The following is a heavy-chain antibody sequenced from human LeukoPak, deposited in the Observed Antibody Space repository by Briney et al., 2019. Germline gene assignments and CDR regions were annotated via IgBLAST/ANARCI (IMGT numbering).Heavy chain of an antibody. CDR2: MNPNSGAT. V-gene: IGHV1-8*02. J-gene: IGHJ4*02. Sequence: ASVKVSCKASGYTFTSYYMHWVRQAPGQGLEWMGWMNPNSGATAYAQKFQGRVTMTRDTSITTAYMELSSLISEDTAVYYCARGFSDYDGTDYAILKYWGQGTLVTVSS. D-gene: IGHD3-22*01. CDR1: GYTFTSYY. CDR3: ARGFSDYDGTDYAILKY.